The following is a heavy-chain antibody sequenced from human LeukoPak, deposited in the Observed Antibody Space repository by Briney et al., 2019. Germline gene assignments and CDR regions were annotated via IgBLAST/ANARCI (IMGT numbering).Heavy chain of an antibody. D-gene: IGHD2-2*01. CDR1: GFTFDDYA. V-gene: IGHV3-9*01. J-gene: IGHJ4*02. Sequence: PGGSLSLSCAASGFTFDDYAMHWVRQAPGKGLEGVSGISWNSCSISYADSVKGRFTISRDNAKTSMYLQMNSLRAEDTALYYCAKSGQTGYCSSTSCYGSGSYFFDYWGQGTLVTVSS. CDR3: AKSGQTGYCSSTSCYGSGSYFFDY. CDR2: ISWNSCSI.